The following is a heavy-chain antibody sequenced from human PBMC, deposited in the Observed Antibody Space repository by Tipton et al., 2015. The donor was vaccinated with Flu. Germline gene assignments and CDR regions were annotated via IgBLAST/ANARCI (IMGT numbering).Heavy chain of an antibody. CDR3: AGGRTVVGSGGNRWFDP. V-gene: IGHV4-4*07. CDR1: GVSMSSYF. CDR2: IYASGYT. J-gene: IGHJ5*02. Sequence: TLSLTCTVSGVSMSSYFWNWMRQSAAEGLEWIGRIYASGYTDYNPSLKSRVTMSVDTSKNQFSLKMTFVTAADTAVYYCAGGRTVVGSGGNRWFDPWGQGTQVTVSS. D-gene: IGHD2-2*01.